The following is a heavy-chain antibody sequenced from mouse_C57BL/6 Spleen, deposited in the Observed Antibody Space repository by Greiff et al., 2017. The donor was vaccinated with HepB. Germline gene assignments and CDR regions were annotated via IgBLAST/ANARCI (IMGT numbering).Heavy chain of an antibody. CDR2: ILPGSGST. CDR3: ARVLTTMVRGDYFDY. Sequence: VQLQQSGAELMKPGASVKLSCKATGYTFTGYWIEWVKQRPGHGLEWIGEILPGSGSTNYNEKFKGKATFTADTSSNTAYMQLSSLTTEDSALYYCARVLTTMVRGDYFDYWGQGTTLTVSS. D-gene: IGHD2-1*01. J-gene: IGHJ2*01. V-gene: IGHV1-9*01. CDR1: GYTFTGYW.